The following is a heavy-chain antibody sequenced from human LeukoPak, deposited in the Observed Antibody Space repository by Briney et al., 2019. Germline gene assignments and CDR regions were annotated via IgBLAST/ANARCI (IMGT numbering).Heavy chain of an antibody. Sequence: GASVKVSCKASGGTFSSYAISWVRQAPGQGLEWMGRIIPIFGIANYAQKFQGRVTITADKSTSTAYMELSSLRSEDTAVYYCARVRIAAAGTLLHGMDVWGQGTTVTVSS. J-gene: IGHJ6*02. CDR3: ARVRIAAAGTLLHGMDV. CDR1: GGTFSSYA. V-gene: IGHV1-69*04. D-gene: IGHD6-13*01. CDR2: IIPIFGIA.